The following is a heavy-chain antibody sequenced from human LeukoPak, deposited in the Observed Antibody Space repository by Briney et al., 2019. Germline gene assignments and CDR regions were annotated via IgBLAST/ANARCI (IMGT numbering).Heavy chain of an antibody. Sequence: SETLSLTCGVYGGSFSGSYWTWIRQSPGKGLEWIGEINHSGTTNYNPPLKSRLTMSVDTSKKEFSLRLNSVTTADTAVYFCAREEVGARPYFDYWGQGILVTVSS. CDR3: AREEVGARPYFDY. J-gene: IGHJ4*02. CDR1: GGSFSGSY. D-gene: IGHD1-26*01. CDR2: INHSGTT. V-gene: IGHV4-34*01.